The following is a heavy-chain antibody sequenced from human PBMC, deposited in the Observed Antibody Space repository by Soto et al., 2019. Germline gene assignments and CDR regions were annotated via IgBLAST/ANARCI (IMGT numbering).Heavy chain of an antibody. CDR1: GFTFSGFS. J-gene: IGHJ4*02. V-gene: IGHV3-21*04. CDR2: VTSSPSSM. Sequence: PGGSLRLSCAASGFTFSGFSMNWVRQAPGKGLEWVSSVTSSPSSMFYADSVEGRFTISRDDAKDSLFLQMNSLRADDTAVYYCAREADFASSGYVLDYWGLGTLVTVSP. CDR3: AREADFASSGYVLDY. D-gene: IGHD3-22*01.